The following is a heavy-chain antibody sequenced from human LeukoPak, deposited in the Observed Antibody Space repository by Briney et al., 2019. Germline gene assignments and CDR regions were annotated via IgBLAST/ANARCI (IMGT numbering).Heavy chain of an antibody. D-gene: IGHD5-12*01. CDR2: ISSSSSTI. Sequence: GGSLRLSCAASGFTFSSCGMNWVRQAPGKGLEWVSYISSSSSTIYYADSVQGRFTISRDNAKNSLYLQMNSLRAEDTAVYYCASPIGSGYSGSLWRYGMDVWGQGTTVTVSS. V-gene: IGHV3-48*04. J-gene: IGHJ6*02. CDR1: GFTFSSCG. CDR3: ASPIGSGYSGSLWRYGMDV.